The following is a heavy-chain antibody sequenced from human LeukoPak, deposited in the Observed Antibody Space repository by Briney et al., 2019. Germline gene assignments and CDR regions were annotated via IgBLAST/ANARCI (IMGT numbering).Heavy chain of an antibody. J-gene: IGHJ3*02. V-gene: IGHV1-2*06. CDR3: ARDFYDSSGDYHDGFDI. CDR1: GYTFTGYY. D-gene: IGHD3-22*01. Sequence: GASVKVSCKTSGYTFTGYYIHWVPQAPGQGLEWMGLINTNSGGTKYAQNFQGRVTMTRDTSINTAYMELTRLRTDDTSIYFCARDFYDSSGDYHDGFDIWGQGTMVTVSS. CDR2: INTNSGGT.